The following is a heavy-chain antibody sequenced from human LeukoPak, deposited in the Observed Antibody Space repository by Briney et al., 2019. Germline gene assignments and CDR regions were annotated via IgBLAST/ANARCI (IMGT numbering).Heavy chain of an antibody. CDR2: ISGHGGSIGDRT. J-gene: IGHJ4*02. V-gene: IGHV3-23*01. CDR1: GFTFSNYG. D-gene: IGHD3-10*01. Sequence: GGTLRLSCAASGFTFSNYGMSWVRQAPGEGLEWVSGISGHGGSIGDRTFYADSVKGRFTISRDNSKNTLFLQMNSLRAEDTAVYYCARTYYSNSPFDYWGQGTLVTVSS. CDR3: ARTYYSNSPFDY.